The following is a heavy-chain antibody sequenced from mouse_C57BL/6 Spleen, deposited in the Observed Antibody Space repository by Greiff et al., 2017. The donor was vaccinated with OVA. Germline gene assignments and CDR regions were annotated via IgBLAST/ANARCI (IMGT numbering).Heavy chain of an antibody. CDR3: ANSPITTVVATRRAMDY. D-gene: IGHD1-1*01. J-gene: IGHJ4*01. V-gene: IGHV5-17*01. CDR2: ISSGSSTS. CDR1: GFTFSDYG. Sequence: EVQLVESGGGLVKPGGSLKLSCAASGFTFSDYGMHWVRQAPEKGLEWVAYISSGSSTSYYADTVKGRFTISRDNAKNTLFLQMTSLRSEDTAMYYCANSPITTVVATRRAMDYWGQGTSVTVSS.